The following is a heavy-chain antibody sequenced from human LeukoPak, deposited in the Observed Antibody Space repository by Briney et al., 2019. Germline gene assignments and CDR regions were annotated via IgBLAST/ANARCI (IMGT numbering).Heavy chain of an antibody. V-gene: IGHV4-4*07. Sequence: PSETLSLTCTVSGASINTYFWTWIRQSADKGLGWSGHMTTSGSPNYNPSLTSRLTMSVDKSKTQLSLNLRSVTAADTAVYYCAKIGGSYAEGDYFDNWGQGTLVTVSS. CDR2: MTTSGSP. D-gene: IGHD2-15*01. CDR3: AKIGGSYAEGDYFDN. J-gene: IGHJ4*02. CDR1: GASINTYF.